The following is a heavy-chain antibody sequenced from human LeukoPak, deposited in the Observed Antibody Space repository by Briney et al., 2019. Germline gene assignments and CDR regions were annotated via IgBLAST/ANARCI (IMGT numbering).Heavy chain of an antibody. Sequence: SVNVSCRASGYXFTGYYMHWVRQAPGQGLEWMGWINPSSGGTNYAQKFQGRVTMTRDTSISTAYMELSGLRSDDTAVYYCARDKEYSSSWYVWFDPWGQGTLVTVSS. CDR2: INPSSGGT. J-gene: IGHJ5*02. CDR3: ARDKEYSSSWYVWFDP. V-gene: IGHV1-2*02. D-gene: IGHD6-13*01. CDR1: GYXFTGYY.